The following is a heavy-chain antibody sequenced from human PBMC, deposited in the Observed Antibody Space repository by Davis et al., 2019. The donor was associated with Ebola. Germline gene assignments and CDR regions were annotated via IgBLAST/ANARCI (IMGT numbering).Heavy chain of an antibody. Sequence: AALVKVSCKASGYTFTSYGISWVRQAPGQGLEWMGWISAYNGNTNYAQKLQGRVTMTTDTSTSTAYMELRSLRSDDTAVYYCARDIGYCSSTSCQLSDYWGQGTLVTVSS. D-gene: IGHD2-2*01. V-gene: IGHV1-18*01. CDR3: ARDIGYCSSTSCQLSDY. J-gene: IGHJ4*02. CDR2: ISAYNGNT. CDR1: GYTFTSYG.